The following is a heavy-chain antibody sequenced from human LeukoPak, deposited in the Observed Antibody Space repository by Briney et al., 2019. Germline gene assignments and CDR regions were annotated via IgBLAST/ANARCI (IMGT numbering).Heavy chain of an antibody. CDR2: INHRGST. V-gene: IGHV4-34*01. CDR1: GGSFSDYY. J-gene: IGHJ4*02. Sequence: SETLSLTCAVYGGSFSDYYWTWIRQPPGKGPEWIGEINHRGSTNYNPSLKSRVTISVDTSKSQFSLKLKSVTAADTAVYYCARGHTTINMMVVIFTSANYYLDYWGQGTRVTVSS. CDR3: ARGHTTINMMVVIFTSANYYLDY. D-gene: IGHD3-22*01.